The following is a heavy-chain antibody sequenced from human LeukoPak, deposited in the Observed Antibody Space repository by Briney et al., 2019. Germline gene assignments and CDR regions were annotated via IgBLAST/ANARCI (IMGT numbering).Heavy chain of an antibody. CDR3: AKDNDYDSSGYSYSGTPSDY. Sequence: PGGSLRLSCAASGLTVSGNYMSWVRQAPGKGLEWVSVISGSGGATSYADSLKGRFTISRDNSKNTVYLQMNSLRGEDTAVYYCAKDNDYDSSGYSYSGTPSDYWGQGTLVTVSS. CDR1: GLTVSGNY. CDR2: ISGSGGAT. D-gene: IGHD3-22*01. V-gene: IGHV3-23*01. J-gene: IGHJ4*02.